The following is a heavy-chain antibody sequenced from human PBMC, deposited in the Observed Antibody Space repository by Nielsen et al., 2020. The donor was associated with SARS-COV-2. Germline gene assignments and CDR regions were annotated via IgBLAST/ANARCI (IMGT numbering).Heavy chain of an antibody. D-gene: IGHD4-17*01. CDR1: GFTFSSYS. V-gene: IGHV3-21*01. CDR3: ARVTVTDDWYFDL. J-gene: IGHJ2*01. Sequence: GESLKISCAASGFTFSSYSMNWVRQAPGKGLEWVSSISSSSSYIYYADSVKGRFTISRDNAKNSLYLQMNSLRAEDTAVYYCARVTVTDDWYFDLWGRGTLVTVSS. CDR2: ISSSSSYI.